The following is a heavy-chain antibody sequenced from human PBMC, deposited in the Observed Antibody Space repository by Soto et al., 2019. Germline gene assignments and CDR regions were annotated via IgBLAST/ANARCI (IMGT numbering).Heavy chain of an antibody. CDR2: ISSSSSFI. Sequence: LRLSCAASGLTFSSYSMNWVRQAPGKGLEWVSSISSSSSFIYYADSVKGRFTISRDYSKNSLFLQMNSLRAEDTAVYYCATDLAPLYYFDYWGQGTLVTVSS. CDR1: GLTFSSYS. D-gene: IGHD3-16*01. J-gene: IGHJ4*02. CDR3: ATDLAPLYYFDY. V-gene: IGHV3-21*01.